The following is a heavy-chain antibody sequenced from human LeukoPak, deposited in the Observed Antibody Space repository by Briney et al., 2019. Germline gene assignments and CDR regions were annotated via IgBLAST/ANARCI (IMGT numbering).Heavy chain of an antibody. CDR2: INPNSGGT. CDR3: ARARYYYDSSEDDAFDI. Sequence: GASVKVSCKASGYPFIGNYIHWVRQAPGQGLEWMGWINPNSGGTQYSQKFQGRVTLTRDTSITTGYMELSGLTSDDTAVYDCARARYYYDSSEDDAFDIWGQGTMVTVSS. D-gene: IGHD3-22*01. CDR1: GYPFIGNY. V-gene: IGHV1-2*02. J-gene: IGHJ3*02.